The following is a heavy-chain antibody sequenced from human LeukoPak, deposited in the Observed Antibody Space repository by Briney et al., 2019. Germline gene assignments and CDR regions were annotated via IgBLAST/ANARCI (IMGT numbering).Heavy chain of an antibody. J-gene: IGHJ4*02. D-gene: IGHD3-16*01. CDR1: GGFISGYW. CDR3: ASRASKRPLGY. V-gene: IGHV4-4*07. Sequence: SETLSLTCTVSGGFISGYWWSWIRQPAGKGLERIGRIYSSGSTNYSPSLKSRVTISVDTSKSQFSLKLNSMTAADTAVYWCASRASKRPLGYWGQGTLVTVSS. CDR2: IYSSGST.